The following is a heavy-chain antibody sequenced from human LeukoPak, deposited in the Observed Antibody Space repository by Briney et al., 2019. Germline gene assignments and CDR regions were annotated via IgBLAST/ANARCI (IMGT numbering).Heavy chain of an antibody. Sequence: GGSLRLSCAASGFTFSTYSMHWVRQAPGKGLEWVSSIRSGSTYINYADSVKGRFTISRDNAKGSLYLQMNSQRAEDTAVYYCVRDLDFWGQGTLVTVSS. V-gene: IGHV3-21*04. CDR3: VRDLDF. CDR2: IRSGSTYI. CDR1: GFTFSTYS. J-gene: IGHJ4*02.